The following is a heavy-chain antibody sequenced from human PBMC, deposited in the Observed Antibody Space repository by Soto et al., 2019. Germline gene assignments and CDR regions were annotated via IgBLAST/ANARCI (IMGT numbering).Heavy chain of an antibody. CDR1: GDSISTVDYC. Sequence: SETLSLTCSVSGDSISTVDYCWAWIRQPPGQALEYIGYIYKSTTTYYNPSFESRVAISLNTSKSQFSLNVTSVTAADTAVYFCARGRYCLTGRCFPNWFDSWGQGTLVTVSS. D-gene: IGHD2-15*01. CDR2: IYKSTTT. J-gene: IGHJ5*01. V-gene: IGHV4-30-4*01. CDR3: ARGRYCLTGRCFPNWFDS.